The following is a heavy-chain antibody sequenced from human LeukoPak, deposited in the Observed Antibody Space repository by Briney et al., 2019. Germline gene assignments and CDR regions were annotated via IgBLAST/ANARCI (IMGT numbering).Heavy chain of an antibody. Sequence: GGSLRLSCAASGFTFSRYWMSWVRQAPGKGLEWVANIKKDGGEKYYVDSVKGRFTISRDNAKNSLYLQMNSLRAEDTAVYYCARLLVYNSGGEAFDYWGPGTLVTVSS. J-gene: IGHJ4*02. CDR2: IKKDGGEK. CDR3: ARLLVYNSGGEAFDY. V-gene: IGHV3-7*01. CDR1: GFTFSRYW. D-gene: IGHD3-10*01.